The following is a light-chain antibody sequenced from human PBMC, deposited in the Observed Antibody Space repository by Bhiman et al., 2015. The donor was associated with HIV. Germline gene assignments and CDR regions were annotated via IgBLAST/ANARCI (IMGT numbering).Light chain of an antibody. V-gene: IGLV2-8*01. CDR1: SSDVGNYNY. CDR2: EVS. CDR3: SSFRV. J-gene: IGLJ3*02. Sequence: QSALTQPASVSGSPGQSITISCTGTSSDVGNYNYVSWYQQHPGKAPKLVIYEVSKRPSGVPDRFSGSKSGNTASLTVSGLQAEDEADYYCSSFRVFGGGTKLTVL.